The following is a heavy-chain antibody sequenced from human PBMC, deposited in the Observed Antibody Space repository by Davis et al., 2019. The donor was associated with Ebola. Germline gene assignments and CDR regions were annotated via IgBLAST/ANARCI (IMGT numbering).Heavy chain of an antibody. Sequence: GESLKISCAASGFTFSNAWMSWVRQAPGKGLEWVSYISSSGSTIYYADSVKGRFIISRDNAKNSLYLQMNSLRDEDTAVYFCARGGKLPVGYYYYGMDVWGQGTTVTVSS. CDR3: ARGGKLPVGYYYYGMDV. D-gene: IGHD2-15*01. CDR1: GFTFSNAW. CDR2: ISSSGSTI. J-gene: IGHJ6*02. V-gene: IGHV3-48*02.